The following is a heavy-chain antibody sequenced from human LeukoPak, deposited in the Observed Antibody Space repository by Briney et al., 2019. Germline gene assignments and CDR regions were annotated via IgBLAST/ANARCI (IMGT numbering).Heavy chain of an antibody. CDR2: INPNSGGT. CDR1: GYTFTSYA. CDR3: ARDAQWLVHDYYYYYMDV. D-gene: IGHD6-19*01. J-gene: IGHJ6*03. V-gene: IGHV1-2*02. Sequence: GASVKVSCKSSGYTFTSYAMNWVRQAPGQGLEWMGWINPNSGGTNYAQKFQGRVTMTRDTSISTAYMELSRLRSDDTAVYYCARDAQWLVHDYYYYYMDVWGKGTTVTISS.